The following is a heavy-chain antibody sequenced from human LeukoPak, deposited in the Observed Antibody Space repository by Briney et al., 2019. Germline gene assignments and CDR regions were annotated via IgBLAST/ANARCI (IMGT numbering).Heavy chain of an antibody. CDR1: GFTFSSYA. Sequence: GGSLRLSCSASGFTFSSYAMHWVRQAPGKGLEYVSAISSNGGSTYYADSVKGRFTISRDNSKNTLYLQMSSLRAEDTAVYYCVKGYCSSTSCYVGLFDYWGQGTLVTVSS. D-gene: IGHD2-2*01. V-gene: IGHV3-64D*06. CDR3: VKGYCSSTSCYVGLFDY. J-gene: IGHJ4*02. CDR2: ISSNGGST.